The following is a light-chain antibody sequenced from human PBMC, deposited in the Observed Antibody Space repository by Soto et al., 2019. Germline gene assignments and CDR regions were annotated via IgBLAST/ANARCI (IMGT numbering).Light chain of an antibody. J-gene: IGLJ3*02. CDR2: RND. Sequence: QSVLTQPPSASGAPGQRVTISCSGSASNLGGNYVYWYQQHPGTAPKLVIYRNDQRPSGVTDRISGSKSGTSASLAIGGLRSEDEADYFCAAWDDNVHGRVFGGGTQLTVL. V-gene: IGLV1-47*01. CDR1: ASNLGGNY. CDR3: AAWDDNVHGRV.